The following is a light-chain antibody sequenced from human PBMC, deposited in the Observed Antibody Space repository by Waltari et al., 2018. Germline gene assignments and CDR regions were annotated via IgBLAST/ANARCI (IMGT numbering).Light chain of an antibody. J-gene: IGKJ4*01. CDR2: AAS. Sequence: DVQMTQSPSSLSAFVGGRVTITFRASQSINSHLNWYQQKPGKAPNLLIYAASSVQTGVPSRFSGSGSGTDFTLTISSLQPEDFATYYCQQSFITPLTFGGGTKVEI. CDR1: QSINSH. V-gene: IGKV1-39*01. CDR3: QQSFITPLT.